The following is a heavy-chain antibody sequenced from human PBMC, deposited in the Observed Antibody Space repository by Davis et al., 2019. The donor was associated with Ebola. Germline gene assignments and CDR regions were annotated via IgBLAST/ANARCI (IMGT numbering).Heavy chain of an antibody. CDR1: GYTFTGYY. V-gene: IGHV1-2*02. CDR2: ITPNSGGT. Sequence: AASVKVSCKASGYTFTGYYMHWVRQAPGQGLEWMGCITPNSGGTNYAQKFQGRVTMTRDTSISTAYMGLSRLRSDDTAVYYCARGITMIIKESWFDPWGQGTLVTVSS. CDR3: ARGITMIIKESWFDP. J-gene: IGHJ5*02. D-gene: IGHD3-22*01.